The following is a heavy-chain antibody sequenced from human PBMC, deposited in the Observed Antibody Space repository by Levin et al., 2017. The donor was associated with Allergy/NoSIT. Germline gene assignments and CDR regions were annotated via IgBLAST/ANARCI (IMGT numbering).Heavy chain of an antibody. Sequence: LRLSCAVSGGSISSGGYSWSWIRQPPGKGLEWIGYIYHSGSTYYNPSLKSRVTISVDRSKNQFSLKLSSVTAADTAVYYCARGAGDYVGWYFDLWGRGTLVTVSS. V-gene: IGHV4-30-2*01. CDR1: GGSISSGGYS. J-gene: IGHJ2*01. D-gene: IGHD4-17*01. CDR2: IYHSGST. CDR3: ARGAGDYVGWYFDL.